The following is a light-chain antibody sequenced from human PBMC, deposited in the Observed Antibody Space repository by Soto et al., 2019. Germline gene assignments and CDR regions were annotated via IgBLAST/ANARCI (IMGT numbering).Light chain of an antibody. CDR2: GNN. J-gene: IGLJ1*01. Sequence: QSVLTQPPSVSGAPGQRVTISCTGSSSNIGASYEVHWYQQLPERAPKLLIYGNNNRPSGVPDRFSGSKSGTSGSLAITGLQAEDEADYYCQSYDSSLSGYVFGTGTKLTVL. CDR1: SSNIGASYE. V-gene: IGLV1-40*01. CDR3: QSYDSSLSGYV.